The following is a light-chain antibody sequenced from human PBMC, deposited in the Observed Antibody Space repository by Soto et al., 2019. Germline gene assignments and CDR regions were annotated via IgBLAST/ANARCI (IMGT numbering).Light chain of an antibody. Sequence: QSALTQPPSAAGSPGQSVTISCTGTSTDVGGYNYVSWYQQYPGKAPKLMIYEVSKRPSGVPDRFSGSKSGNTASLTVSGLQAEDEADYYCCSYAGNNIFVFGTGTKLTVL. CDR2: EVS. V-gene: IGLV2-8*01. J-gene: IGLJ1*01. CDR3: CSYAGNNIFV. CDR1: STDVGGYNY.